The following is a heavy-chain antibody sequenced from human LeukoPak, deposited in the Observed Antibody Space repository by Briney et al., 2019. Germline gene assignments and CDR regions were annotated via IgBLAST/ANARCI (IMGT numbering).Heavy chain of an antibody. D-gene: IGHD3-10*01. CDR3: ARVSPYYYGSGFRYYFDY. CDR2: IIPIFGTA. CDR1: GGTFSSYA. Sequence: SVKVSCKASGGTFSSYAISWVRQAPGQGLEWMGGIIPIFGTANYAQKFQGRVTITTEESTSKAYMELSSLRSEDTAVYYCARVSPYYYGSGFRYYFDYWGQGTLVTVSS. V-gene: IGHV1-69*05. J-gene: IGHJ4*02.